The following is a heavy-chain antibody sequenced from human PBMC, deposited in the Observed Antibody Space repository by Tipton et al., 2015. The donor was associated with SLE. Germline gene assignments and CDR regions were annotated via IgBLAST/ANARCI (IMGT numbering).Heavy chain of an antibody. CDR3: ARVDTIYSFDY. V-gene: IGHV4-4*07. CDR2: IYSSGRT. D-gene: IGHD3/OR15-3a*01. J-gene: IGHJ4*02. Sequence: TLSLTCTVSGGAISTFYWSWIRQSAGKGLEWIGRIYSSGRTNYNPSLKSRVTMSVDTSRKQFSLKLTSVTAADTAVYYCARVDTIYSFDYWGQGALVTVSS. CDR1: GGAISTFY.